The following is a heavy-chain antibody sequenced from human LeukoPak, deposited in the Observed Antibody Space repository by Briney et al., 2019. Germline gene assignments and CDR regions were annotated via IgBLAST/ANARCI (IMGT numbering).Heavy chain of an antibody. J-gene: IGHJ4*02. D-gene: IGHD3-3*01. CDR2: IKQDGSEK. CDR3: ARRYYDFWSGYSYYFDY. Sequence: GGSLRLPCAASGFTFSNYWMSWVRQAPGKGLEWVANIKQDGSEKYYVDSVKGRFTISRDNAKNSLFLQMNSLRAEDTAVYYCARRYYDFWSGYSYYFDYWGQGTLVTVSS. CDR1: GFTFSNYW. V-gene: IGHV3-7*01.